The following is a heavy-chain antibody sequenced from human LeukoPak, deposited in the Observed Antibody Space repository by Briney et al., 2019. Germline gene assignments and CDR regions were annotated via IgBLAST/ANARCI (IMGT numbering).Heavy chain of an antibody. Sequence: HGESLKISCKGSGYSFTSYWIGWVRQMPGKGLEWMGIIYPGDSDTRYSPSFQGQVTISADKSVGTAYLQWSSLKASDTAMYYCARLYYGSGSYYRRASKLGYYFDYWGQGTLVTVSS. CDR3: ARLYYGSGSYYRRASKLGYYFDY. V-gene: IGHV5-51*01. J-gene: IGHJ4*02. D-gene: IGHD3-10*01. CDR2: IYPGDSDT. CDR1: GYSFTSYW.